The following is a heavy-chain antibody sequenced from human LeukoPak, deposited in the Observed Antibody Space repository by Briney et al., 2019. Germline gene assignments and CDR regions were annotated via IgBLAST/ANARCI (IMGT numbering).Heavy chain of an antibody. J-gene: IGHJ4*02. CDR3: ARAPYCTIGSCYSDY. D-gene: IGHD2-8*01. CDR1: GFTFSSYE. CDR2: ISSSGTNL. Sequence: PGGSLRPSCAASGFTFSSYEMNWVRQAPGKGLEWISYISSSGTNLRYADSVKGRFSISRDNTKNSMYLQMNSLRAEDTAIYYCARAPYCTIGSCYSDYWGQGTLVAVSS. V-gene: IGHV3-48*03.